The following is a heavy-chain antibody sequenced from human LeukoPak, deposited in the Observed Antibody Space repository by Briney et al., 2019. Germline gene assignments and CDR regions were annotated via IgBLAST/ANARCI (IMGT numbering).Heavy chain of an antibody. Sequence: SETLSLTCTVSGGSISSGDYHWSWIRQPPGKGLEWIGYIYYSGSTYYNPSLKSRVTISVDTSKNQFSLKLSSVTAADTAVYYCARVGGAPIAIPYYFDYWGQGTLVTVSS. J-gene: IGHJ4*02. CDR1: GGSISSGDYH. V-gene: IGHV4-30-4*08. CDR2: IYYSGST. D-gene: IGHD2-21*01. CDR3: ARVGGAPIAIPYYFDY.